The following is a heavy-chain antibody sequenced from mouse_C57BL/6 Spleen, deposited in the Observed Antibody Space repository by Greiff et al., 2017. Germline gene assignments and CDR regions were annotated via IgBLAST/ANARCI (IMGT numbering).Heavy chain of an antibody. CDR3: ARGMNDYCFDY. V-gene: IGHV1-55*01. CDR2: IYPGSGST. CDR1: GYTFTSYW. J-gene: IGHJ2*01. Sequence: QVQLQQPGAELVKPGASVKMSCKASGYTFTSYWITWVKQRPGQGLAWIGDIYPGSGSTTYNEKFKSKATLTVDTSSSTAYMQLSSLTSEDSAVYYCARGMNDYCFDYWGQGTTLTVSS. D-gene: IGHD2-4*01.